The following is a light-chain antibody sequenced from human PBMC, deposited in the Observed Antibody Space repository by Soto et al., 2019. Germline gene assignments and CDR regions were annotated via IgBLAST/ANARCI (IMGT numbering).Light chain of an antibody. CDR1: SSDVGGYNY. J-gene: IGLJ1*01. V-gene: IGLV2-14*01. Sequence: QSVLTQPASVSGSPGQSITISCTGTSSDVGGYNYVSWFQQHPGKAPKLIIYEVSNRPSGISNRFSGSKSGNTASLTISGLQAEDEADHYCSSYTHSVLYVFGSGTKVTVL. CDR2: EVS. CDR3: SSYTHSVLYV.